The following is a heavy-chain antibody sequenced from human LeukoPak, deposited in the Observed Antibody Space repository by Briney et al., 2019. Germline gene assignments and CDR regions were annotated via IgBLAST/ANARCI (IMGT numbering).Heavy chain of an antibody. V-gene: IGHV3-74*01. CDR1: GFTFSSYW. CDR2: INSDGSST. CDR3: ARSPYPSIYGYNYYFDY. Sequence: SGGSLRLSCAASGFTFSSYWMHWVRQAPGKGLVWVSRINSDGSSTRYADSVKGRFTISRDNAKNTLYLQMNSLRAEDTAVYYCARSPYPSIYGYNYYFDYWGQGTLVTVSS. J-gene: IGHJ4*02. D-gene: IGHD5-24*01.